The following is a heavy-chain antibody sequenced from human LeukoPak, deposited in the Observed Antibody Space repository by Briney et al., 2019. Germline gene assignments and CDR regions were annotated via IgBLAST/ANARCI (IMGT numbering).Heavy chain of an antibody. CDR3: ARQIYGIDD. CDR1: GFTFSNYG. Sequence: GGSLRLSCAASGFTFSNYGMSRVRQAPGKGLEWVAIISNDGRNEHYADSVKGRFTISRDNSKNTLYLRMNSLRTDDTALYYCARQIYGIDDWGQGTLVTVSS. J-gene: IGHJ4*02. CDR2: ISNDGRNE. V-gene: IGHV3-30*03. D-gene: IGHD1-26*01.